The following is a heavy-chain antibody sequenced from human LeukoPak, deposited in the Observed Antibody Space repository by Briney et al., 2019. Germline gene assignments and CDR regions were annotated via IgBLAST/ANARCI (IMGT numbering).Heavy chain of an antibody. D-gene: IGHD5-18*01. J-gene: IGHJ5*02. CDR1: GFTFSSYA. CDR2: ISYDGSNK. CDR3: ARGVFVDTAMVLDNWFGP. V-gene: IGHV3-30*01. Sequence: GGSLRLSCVASGFTFSSYAMHWVRQAPGKGLEWVAVISYDGSNKYYADSVKGRFTISRDNSKNTLYLQMNSLRAEDTAVYYCARGVFVDTAMVLDNWFGPWGQGTLVTVSS.